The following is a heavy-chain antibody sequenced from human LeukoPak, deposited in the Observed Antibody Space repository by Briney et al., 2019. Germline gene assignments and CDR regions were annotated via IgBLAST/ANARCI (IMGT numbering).Heavy chain of an antibody. V-gene: IGHV3-23*01. CDR3: AKDLRSSSSRGGFDY. D-gene: IGHD6-6*01. Sequence: PGGSLRLSCAASGFTFSSYAMSWVRQAPGKGLEWVSAISGSGGSTYYADSVKGQFSISRDNSKNTLYVQINSLRAEDTAVYYCAKDLRSSSSRGGFDYWGQGTLVTVSS. CDR2: ISGSGGST. CDR1: GFTFSSYA. J-gene: IGHJ4*02.